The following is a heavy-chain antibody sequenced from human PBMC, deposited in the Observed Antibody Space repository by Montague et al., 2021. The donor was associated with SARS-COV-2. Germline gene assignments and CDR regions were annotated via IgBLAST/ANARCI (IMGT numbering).Heavy chain of an antibody. CDR2: IYANAIF. CDR3: ARDAYYSGAGRENHGAFEP. CDR1: GDSITPYGYPIGGYF. V-gene: IGHV4-4*07. D-gene: IGHD2/OR15-2a*01. J-gene: IGHJ5*02. Sequence: SETLSLTCSVSGDSITPYGYPIGGYFWSWIRQPAGKGLEWIGRIYANAIFDYNPSLNSRVSMSMYTLKQEVSMRLISVTAADTAVYYGARDAYYSGAGRENHGAFEPWGQGILGTVSS.